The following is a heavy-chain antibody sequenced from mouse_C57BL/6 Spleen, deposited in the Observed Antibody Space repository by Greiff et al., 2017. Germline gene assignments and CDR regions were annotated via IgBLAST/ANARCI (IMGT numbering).Heavy chain of an antibody. D-gene: IGHD1-1*02. Sequence: EVKLVESGGDLVKPGGSLKLSCAASGFTFSSYGMSWVSQTPDKRLEWVATISSGGSYTYYPDSVKGRYTISRDNAKNTLYLQMSSLTSEDTAMYYCAREGDYSFAYWGQGTLVTVSA. J-gene: IGHJ3*01. V-gene: IGHV5-6*02. CDR3: AREGDYSFAY. CDR2: ISSGGSYT. CDR1: GFTFSSYG.